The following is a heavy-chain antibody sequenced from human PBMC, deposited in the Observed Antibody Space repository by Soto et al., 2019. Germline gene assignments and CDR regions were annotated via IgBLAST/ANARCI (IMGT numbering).Heavy chain of an antibody. CDR2: FSGSGGNI. D-gene: IGHD2-2*01. V-gene: IGHV3-23*01. CDR1: GFTFSTHA. CDR3: ARDQDIVVAPGAYGMDV. Sequence: GGSLRLSCVASGFTFSTHAMSWVRQAPGKGLEWVSTFSGSGGNIYHADSVKGRFTVSRDNAKNSLYLQMNSLRDEDTAVYYCARDQDIVVAPGAYGMDVWGQGTTVTVSS. J-gene: IGHJ6*02.